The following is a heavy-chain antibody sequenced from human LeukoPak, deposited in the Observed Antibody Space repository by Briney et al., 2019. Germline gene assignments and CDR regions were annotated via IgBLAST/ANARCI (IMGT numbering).Heavy chain of an antibody. CDR2: INPSGGST. Sequence: ASVKVSCKASGYTFTSYYMHWERQAPGQGLEWMGIINPSGGSTSYAQKFQGRVTMTRDTSTSTVYMELSSLRSEDTAVYYCARVYICSGGSSFYYFDYWGQGTLVTVSS. D-gene: IGHD2-15*01. CDR1: GYTFTSYY. J-gene: IGHJ4*02. CDR3: ARVYICSGGSSFYYFDY. V-gene: IGHV1-46*01.